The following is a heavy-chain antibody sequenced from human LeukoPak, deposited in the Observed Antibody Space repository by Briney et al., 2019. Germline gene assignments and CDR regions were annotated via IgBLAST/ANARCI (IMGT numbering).Heavy chain of an antibody. CDR3: AKDPLGYGGHYFDN. V-gene: IGHV3-23*01. CDR1: GFSFSSYS. D-gene: IGHD4-23*01. CDR2: ISGRTDGP. J-gene: IGHJ4*02. Sequence: GGSLRHSCAASGFSFSSYSMNWLRQAPGKGLEWFSTISGRTDGPYYADSVKGRFTTSRDNSKNTMYLQINNVRAEDTAVYYCAKDPLGYGGHYFDNWGQGTRVTVSS.